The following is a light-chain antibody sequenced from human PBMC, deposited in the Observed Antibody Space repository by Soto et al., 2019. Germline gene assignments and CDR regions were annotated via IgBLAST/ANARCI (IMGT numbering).Light chain of an antibody. CDR1: MRDVGAYNL. CDR3: SAYTARSTLV. V-gene: IGLV2-14*01. J-gene: IGLJ3*02. Sequence: QSALTQPASVSGSAGQSITISCYGTMRDVGAYNLVSWYQQHPGTAPKLIIYEVRNRPSGISSRFSGSRSGNTASLTISGLQSEDEGDYDCSAYTARSTLVFGGGTKVTVL. CDR2: EVR.